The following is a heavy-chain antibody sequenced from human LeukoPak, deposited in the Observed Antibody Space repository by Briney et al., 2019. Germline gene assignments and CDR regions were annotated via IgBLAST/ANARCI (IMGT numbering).Heavy chain of an antibody. D-gene: IGHD2-8*01. Sequence: SETLSLTCAVYGGSFSGYYWSWIRQPPGKGLEWIGEINHSGSTNYNPSLKSRVTISVDTSKNRFSLKLSSVTAADTAVYYCARGEGLMVYAYIRHWFDPWGQGTLVTVSS. CDR3: ARGEGLMVYAYIRHWFDP. J-gene: IGHJ5*02. CDR1: GGSFSGYY. CDR2: INHSGST. V-gene: IGHV4-34*01.